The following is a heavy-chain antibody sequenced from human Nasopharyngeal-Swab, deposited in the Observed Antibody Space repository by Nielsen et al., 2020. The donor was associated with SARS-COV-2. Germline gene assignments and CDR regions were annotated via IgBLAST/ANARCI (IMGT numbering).Heavy chain of an antibody. J-gene: IGHJ3*02. CDR2: MNPLSDNT. CDR1: GYTFGSYH. Sequence: ASVKVSCKASGYTFGSYHINWVRQASGQGPEWMGWMNPLSDNTGYAQKFQGRVTMTTNTSISTAYMELSSLRSQDTAVYYCARGRPLDAFDIWGQGTMVTVSS. CDR3: ARGRPLDAFDI. V-gene: IGHV1-8*01. D-gene: IGHD6-6*01.